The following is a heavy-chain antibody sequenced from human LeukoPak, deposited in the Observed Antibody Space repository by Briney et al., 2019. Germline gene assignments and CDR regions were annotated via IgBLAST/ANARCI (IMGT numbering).Heavy chain of an antibody. CDR2: IYHSGST. Sequence: SETLSLTCTVSGGSISSGGYYWSWIRQPPGKGLEWIGYIYHSGSTYYNPSLKSRVTISVDRSKNQFSLKLSSVTAADTAVYYCARGRDSWFDPWGQGSLVTVSS. CDR3: ARGRDSWFDP. V-gene: IGHV4-30-2*01. CDR1: GGSISSGGYY. J-gene: IGHJ5*02.